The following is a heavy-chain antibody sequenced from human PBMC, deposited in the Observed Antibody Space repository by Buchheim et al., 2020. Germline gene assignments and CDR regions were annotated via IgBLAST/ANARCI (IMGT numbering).Heavy chain of an antibody. V-gene: IGHV4-34*01. CDR3: ARGPNRGVVVIAGDYYYYGMDV. J-gene: IGHJ6*02. D-gene: IGHD2-21*01. CDR1: GGSFSGYY. CDR2: INHSGST. Sequence: QVQLQQWGAGLLKPSETLSLTCAVYGGSFSGYYWSWIRQPPGKGLEWIGEINHSGSTNYNPSLKSRVTISVDTSKNQFSLQLSSVTAADTAVYYCARGPNRGVVVIAGDYYYYGMDVWGQGTT.